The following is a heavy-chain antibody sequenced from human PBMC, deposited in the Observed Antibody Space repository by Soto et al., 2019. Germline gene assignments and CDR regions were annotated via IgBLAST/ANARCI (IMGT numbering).Heavy chain of an antibody. CDR3: ASLHYYDSSGSGY. J-gene: IGHJ4*02. Sequence: PSETLSLTCTVSGGSISSGDYYWSWIRQPPGKGLEWIGYIYYSGSTYYNPSLKSRVTISVDTSKTQFSLQLSSVTAADTAVYYCASLHYYDSSGSGYWGQGTLVTVSS. V-gene: IGHV4-30-4*01. CDR2: IYYSGST. CDR1: GGSISSGDYY. D-gene: IGHD3-22*01.